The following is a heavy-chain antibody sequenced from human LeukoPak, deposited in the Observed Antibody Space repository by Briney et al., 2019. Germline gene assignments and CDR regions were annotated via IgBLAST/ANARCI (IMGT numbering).Heavy chain of an antibody. CDR2: ISFDGSNK. CDR1: GLPFTNYA. Sequence: GGSLRLSCAVSGLPFTNYAIHWVRQAPAKGLEWVALISFDGSNKYYADSVKGRFTISRDNSKNTLHLQMNSLRPEDTAIYYCARGYLFDYWGQGTLVTVSS. J-gene: IGHJ4*02. D-gene: IGHD1-26*01. CDR3: ARGYLFDY. V-gene: IGHV3-30-3*01.